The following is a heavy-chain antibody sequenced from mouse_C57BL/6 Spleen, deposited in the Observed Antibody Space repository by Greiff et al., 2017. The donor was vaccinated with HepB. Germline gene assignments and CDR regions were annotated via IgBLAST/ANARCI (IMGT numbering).Heavy chain of an antibody. Sequence: EVKLMESGEGLVKPGGSLKLSCAASGFTFSSYAMSWVRQTPEKRLEWVAYISSGGDYIYYADTVKGRFTISRDNARNTLYLQMSSLKSEDTAMYDCTRDSWDDGYYFDYWGQGTTLTVSS. D-gene: IGHD4-1*01. CDR3: TRDSWDDGYYFDY. V-gene: IGHV5-9-1*02. J-gene: IGHJ2*01. CDR1: GFTFSSYA. CDR2: ISSGGDYI.